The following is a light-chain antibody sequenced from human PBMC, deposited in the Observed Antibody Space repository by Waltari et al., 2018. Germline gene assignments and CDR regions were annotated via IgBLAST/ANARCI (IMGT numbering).Light chain of an antibody. CDR1: SSNIGAGPD. CDR2: GNN. Sequence: QSVLTQPPSMSGAPGQRVTISCPGSSSNIGAGPDVHWSQVFPGTAPKRLIYGNNNRPSGVPDRFSGSKSDTSASLAIGGLQAEDEADYYCQSFDIRLSGGVVFGGGTKVTVL. CDR3: QSFDIRLSGGVV. V-gene: IGLV1-40*01. J-gene: IGLJ3*02.